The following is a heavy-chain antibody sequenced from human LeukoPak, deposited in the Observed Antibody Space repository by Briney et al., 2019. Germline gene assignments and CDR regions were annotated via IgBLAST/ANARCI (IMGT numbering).Heavy chain of an antibody. CDR1: GYTFTSYA. V-gene: IGHV7-4-1*02. Sequence: ASVKVSCKASGYTFTSYAMNWVRQASGQGLEWMGWINTNTGNLTYAQGFTGRFVFSLDTSVSTAYLQISSLKAEDTAVYYCARGDPKGGGSYYYGSGSYELDYWGLGTLVTVSS. CDR2: INTNTGNL. D-gene: IGHD3-10*01. J-gene: IGHJ4*02. CDR3: ARGDPKGGGSYYYGSGSYELDY.